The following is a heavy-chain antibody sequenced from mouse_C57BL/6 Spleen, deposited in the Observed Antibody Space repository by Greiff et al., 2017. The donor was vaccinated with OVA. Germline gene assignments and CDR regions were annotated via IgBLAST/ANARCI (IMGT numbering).Heavy chain of an antibody. CDR1: GYAFSSYW. Sequence: QVQLQQSGAELVKPGASVKISCKASGYAFSSYWMNWVKQRPGKGLEWIGQIYPGDGDTNSNGKFKGKATLTADKSSSTAYMQLSSLTSEDSAVYFCARGVYDGYYVGYFDVWGTGTTVTVST. J-gene: IGHJ1*03. CDR3: ARGVYDGYYVGYFDV. D-gene: IGHD2-3*01. CDR2: IYPGDGDT. V-gene: IGHV1-80*01.